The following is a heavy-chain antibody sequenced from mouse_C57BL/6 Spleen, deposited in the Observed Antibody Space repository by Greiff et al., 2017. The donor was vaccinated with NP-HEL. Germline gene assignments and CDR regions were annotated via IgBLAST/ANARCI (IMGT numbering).Heavy chain of an antibody. CDR1: GYAFSSSW. J-gene: IGHJ2*01. V-gene: IGHV1-82*01. Sequence: VQLQQSGPELVKPGASVKISCKASGYAFSSSWMNWVKQRPGKGLEWIGRIYPGDGDTNYNGKFKGKATLTADKSSSTAYMQLSSLTSEDSAVYFCARSVNGNHALDWGQGTTLTVSS. CDR2: IYPGDGDT. CDR3: ARSVNGNHALD. D-gene: IGHD2-1*01.